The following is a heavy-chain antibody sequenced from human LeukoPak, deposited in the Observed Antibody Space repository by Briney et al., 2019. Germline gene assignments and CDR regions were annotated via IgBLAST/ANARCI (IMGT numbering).Heavy chain of an antibody. V-gene: IGHV3-15*01. Sequence: PGGSLRLSCAASGFTFNNAWMTWVRQAPGRGPEWVGRIKSKTDGGTTHYGAPVKGRFTISRDDSKNTLYLQMNSLKTEDTAVYYCTTDPPRYCSSASCYTGYWGQGTLVTVSS. J-gene: IGHJ4*02. D-gene: IGHD2-2*01. CDR1: GFTFNNAW. CDR2: IKSKTDGGTT. CDR3: TTDPPRYCSSASCYTGY.